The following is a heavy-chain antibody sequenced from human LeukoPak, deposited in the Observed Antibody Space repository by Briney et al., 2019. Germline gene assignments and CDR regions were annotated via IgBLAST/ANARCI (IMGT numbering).Heavy chain of an antibody. Sequence: SQTLSLTCTVSGGSITSGGYYWSWIRQLPGKGLEWIGYIYYSGSTYYNPSLKSRVTISIVTSKNQFSLKLSSVTAADTAVYYCARDRVRGTITYAGFDPWGQGTLVTVSS. CDR1: GGSITSGGYY. J-gene: IGHJ5*02. V-gene: IGHV4-31*03. CDR2: IYYSGST. CDR3: ARDRVRGTITYAGFDP. D-gene: IGHD3-10*01.